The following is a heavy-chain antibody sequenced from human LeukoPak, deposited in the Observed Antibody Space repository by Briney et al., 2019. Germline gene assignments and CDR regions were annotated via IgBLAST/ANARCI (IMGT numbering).Heavy chain of an antibody. Sequence: SETLSLTCTVSGGSISSSSYYWGWIRQPPGKGLEWIGSIYYSGSTYYNPSLKSRVTISVDTSKNQFSLKLSSVTAADTAVYCCARHCVVPAAIGPYYFDYWGQGTLVTVSS. CDR1: GGSISSSSYY. D-gene: IGHD2-2*01. V-gene: IGHV4-39*01. CDR3: ARHCVVPAAIGPYYFDY. CDR2: IYYSGST. J-gene: IGHJ4*02.